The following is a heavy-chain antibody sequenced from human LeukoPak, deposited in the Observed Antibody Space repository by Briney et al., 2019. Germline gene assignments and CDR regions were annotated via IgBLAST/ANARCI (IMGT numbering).Heavy chain of an antibody. J-gene: IGHJ1*01. D-gene: IGHD2-15*01. CDR2: LSPFSGDT. V-gene: IGHV1-18*01. CDR3: ARVAESGWFFQN. CDR1: GYTFSSYG. Sequence: VASVRVSCKTSGYTFSSYGISWVRQAPGQGLEWVATLSPFSGDTSSAQSLQGRVTVTKDTSTSTAYMELTSLTSDDTAVYYCARVAESGWFFQNWGQGTLVIVSS.